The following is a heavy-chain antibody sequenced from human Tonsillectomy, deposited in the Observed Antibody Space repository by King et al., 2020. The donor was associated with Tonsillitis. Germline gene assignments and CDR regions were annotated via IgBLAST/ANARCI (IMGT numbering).Heavy chain of an antibody. Sequence: QLVQSGAEVKKPGASVKVSCKASGYTFTNYDISWVRQAPGQGLEWMGWISTYNGNTNYVQKLQGRVTMTTDTSTSTFYMELRSLRSDDTAVYYCARDPEPSGYNNPTHFDYWGQGTLVTVSS. J-gene: IGHJ4*02. CDR3: ARDPEPSGYNNPTHFDY. D-gene: IGHD5-24*01. V-gene: IGHV1-18*04. CDR2: ISTYNGNT. CDR1: GYTFTNYD.